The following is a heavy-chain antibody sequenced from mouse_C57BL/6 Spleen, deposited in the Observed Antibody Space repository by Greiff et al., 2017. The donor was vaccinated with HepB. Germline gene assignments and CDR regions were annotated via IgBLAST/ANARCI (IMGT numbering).Heavy chain of an antibody. CDR2: INPNNGGT. Sequence: EVQLQQSGPELVKPGASVKISCKASGYTFTDYYMNWVKQSHGKSLEWIGDINPNNGGTSYNQKFKGKATLTVDKSSSTAYMELRSLTSEDSAVYYCAREYWDGGYFDVWGTGTTVTVSS. CDR3: AREYWDGGYFDV. J-gene: IGHJ1*03. V-gene: IGHV1-26*01. CDR1: GYTFTDYY. D-gene: IGHD4-1*01.